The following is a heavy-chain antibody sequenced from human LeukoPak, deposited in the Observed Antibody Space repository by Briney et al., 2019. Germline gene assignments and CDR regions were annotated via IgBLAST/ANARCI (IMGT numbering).Heavy chain of an antibody. CDR1: GLTVSSTS. CDR2: IKNKANKYAT. J-gene: IGHJ3*01. Sequence: SGGSLRLSCAASGLTVSSTSMTWVRQAPGKGLEWVGRIKNKANKYATEYAASVRGRFIISGDDSKNSLYLQMNSLKTDDTAVYYCARVRGGNWYAFDLWGQGTVVSVSS. D-gene: IGHD3-16*01. V-gene: IGHV3-72*01. CDR3: ARVRGGNWYAFDL.